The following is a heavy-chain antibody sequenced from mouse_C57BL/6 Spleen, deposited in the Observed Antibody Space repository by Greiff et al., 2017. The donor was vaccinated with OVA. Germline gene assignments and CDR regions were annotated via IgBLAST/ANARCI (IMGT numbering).Heavy chain of an antibody. D-gene: IGHD2-10*01. CDR1: GYTFTEYT. Sequence: QVQLQQSGAELVKPGASVKLSCKASGYTFTEYTIHWVKQRSGQGLEWIGWFYPGSGSIKYNEKFKDKATLTADKSSSTVYMELSRLTSEDSAVYFCAGHEDPAYYANTGWFAYWGQGTLVTVSA. CDR2: FYPGSGSI. CDR3: AGHEDPAYYANTGWFAY. J-gene: IGHJ3*01. V-gene: IGHV1-62-2*01.